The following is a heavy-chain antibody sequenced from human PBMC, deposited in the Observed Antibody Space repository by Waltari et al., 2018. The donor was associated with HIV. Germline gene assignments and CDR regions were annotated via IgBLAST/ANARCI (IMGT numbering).Heavy chain of an antibody. J-gene: IGHJ5*01. CDR3: ARVKAYSSGWFDY. CDR1: GFTVSSNS. Sequence: EVQLVESGGGLIQPGGSLRLSCAASGFTVSSNSMSWVRQAPGKGLEWGSVFDSGGSAYSADSVKGRFTISRDNSKNTLHLQMKRLRTEDTAVYYCARVKAYSSGWFDYWGQGTLVTVSS. D-gene: IGHD6-19*01. V-gene: IGHV3-53*01. CDR2: FDSGGSA.